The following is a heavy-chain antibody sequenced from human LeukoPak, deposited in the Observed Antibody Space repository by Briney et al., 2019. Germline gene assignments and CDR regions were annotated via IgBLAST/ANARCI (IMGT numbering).Heavy chain of an antibody. D-gene: IGHD3-3*01. CDR1: GGSIRSYY. CDR2: IYYSGST. J-gene: IGHJ6*02. Sequence: PSETLSLTCTVSGGSIRSYYWSWIRQPPGKGLEWIGYIYYSGSTKYNPSLKSRVTISVDTSKNQFSLKLSSVTAADTAVYYCARAVEYYDFWSGYYTAWGMDVWGQGTTVTVSS. CDR3: ARAVEYYDFWSGYYTAWGMDV. V-gene: IGHV4-59*08.